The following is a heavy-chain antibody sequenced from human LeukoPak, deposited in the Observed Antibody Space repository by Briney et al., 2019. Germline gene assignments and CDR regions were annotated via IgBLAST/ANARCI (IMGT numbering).Heavy chain of an antibody. J-gene: IGHJ6*03. D-gene: IGHD3-22*01. CDR2: IKQDGSEK. CDR3: ARDAGLIDGHYYYYMDV. CDR1: GFTFGSYW. Sequence: GGSLRLSCAASGFTFGSYWMSWVRQAPGKGLEWVANIKQDGSEKYYVDSVKGRFTISRDNAKKSLNLQMNSLRAEDTAVYYCARDAGLIDGHYYYYMDVWGKGTTVTVSS. V-gene: IGHV3-7*01.